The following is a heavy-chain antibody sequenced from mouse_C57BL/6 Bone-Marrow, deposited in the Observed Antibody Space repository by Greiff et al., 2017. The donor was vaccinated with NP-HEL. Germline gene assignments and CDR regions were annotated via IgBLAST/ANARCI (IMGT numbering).Heavy chain of an antibody. CDR3: ARRPYYYGSSPYYYAMDY. CDR2: ISGGGGNT. CDR1: GFTFSSYT. Sequence: DVMLVESGGGLVKPGGSLKLSCAASGFTFSSYTMSWVRQTPEKRLEWVATISGGGGNTYYPDSVKGRFTISRDNAKNTLYLQMSSLRSEDTALYYCARRPYYYGSSPYYYAMDYWGQGTSVTVSS. J-gene: IGHJ4*01. V-gene: IGHV5-9*01. D-gene: IGHD1-1*01.